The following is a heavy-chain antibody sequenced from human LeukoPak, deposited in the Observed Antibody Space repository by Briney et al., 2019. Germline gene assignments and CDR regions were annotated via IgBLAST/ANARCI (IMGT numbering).Heavy chain of an antibody. D-gene: IGHD1-26*01. CDR2: TRDKAHSYTT. J-gene: IGHJ4*02. CDR1: GFTFSGYW. V-gene: IGHV3-72*01. CDR3: ARAREFGGRYNFDS. Sequence: GGSLRLSCGVSGFTFSGYWMSWVRQAPGKGLEWVGRTRDKAHSYTTEYAASVKGRFTISRDDSRNSLFLQMNSLKTEDTAVYYCARAREFGGRYNFDSWGQGTLVTVSS.